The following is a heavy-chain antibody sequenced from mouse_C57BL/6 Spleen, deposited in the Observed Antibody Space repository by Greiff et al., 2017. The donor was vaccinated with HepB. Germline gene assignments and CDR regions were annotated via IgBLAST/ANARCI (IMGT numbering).Heavy chain of an antibody. CDR1: GYTFTDYY. CDR2: IYPGSGNT. Sequence: VMLVESGAELVRPGASVKLSCKASGYTFTDYYINWVKQRPGQGLEWIARIYPGSGNTYYNEKFKGKATLTAEKSSSTAYMQLSSLTSEDSAVYFCARGGDYVSYYAMDYWGQGTSVTVSS. CDR3: ARGGDYVSYYAMDY. V-gene: IGHV1-76*01. J-gene: IGHJ4*01. D-gene: IGHD2-4*01.